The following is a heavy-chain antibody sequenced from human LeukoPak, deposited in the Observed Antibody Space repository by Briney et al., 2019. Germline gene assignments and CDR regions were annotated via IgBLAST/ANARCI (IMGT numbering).Heavy chain of an antibody. D-gene: IGHD3-10*01. J-gene: IGHJ4*02. Sequence: SETLSLTCTVSGGSISNYYWSWIRQPPGKGLEWLGYIYYTGSTNYNPSLKSRVTISVDTSKNQFSLKLSSVTAADTAVYYCARHEPHYYGSGSYSDYWGQGTLVTVSS. CDR1: GGSISNYY. CDR3: ARHEPHYYGSGSYSDY. CDR2: IYYTGST. V-gene: IGHV4-59*08.